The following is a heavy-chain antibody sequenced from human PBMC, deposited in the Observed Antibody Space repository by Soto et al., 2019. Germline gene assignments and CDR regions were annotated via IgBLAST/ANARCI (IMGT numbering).Heavy chain of an antibody. CDR1: GGTFRNYA. D-gene: IGHD6-13*01. CDR2: SIPVFGTA. CDR3: AIPLPKQQLVRGAFDH. J-gene: IGHJ4*02. V-gene: IGHV1-69*01. Sequence: QVQLVQSGAEVKKPGSSVKLSCKTSGGTFRNYAINWVRQAPGQGLEWMGGSIPVFGTANYAQTFQGRFTTTADESTRTAYMELSSLRSEDTAVYYCAIPLPKQQLVRGAFDHWGQGTLVTVAS.